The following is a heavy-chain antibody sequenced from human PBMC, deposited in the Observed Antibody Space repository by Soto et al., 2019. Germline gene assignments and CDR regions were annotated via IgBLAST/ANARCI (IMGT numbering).Heavy chain of an antibody. CDR2: VNHSGEA. Sequence: SETLSLTCGVYGGSFRNYYWIWVRQPPGKGLEWIGEVNHSGEATYNPSLQSRITISLDTSNNQFSLKMTSVTAADTAMYFRTRAERFPRYWFDPWGQGTQVTVSS. J-gene: IGHJ5*02. CDR1: GGSFRNYY. V-gene: IGHV4-34*01. D-gene: IGHD3-10*01. CDR3: TRAERFPRYWFDP.